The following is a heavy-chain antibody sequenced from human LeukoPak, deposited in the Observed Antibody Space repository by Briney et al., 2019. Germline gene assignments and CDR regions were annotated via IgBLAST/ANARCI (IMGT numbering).Heavy chain of an antibody. CDR3: ARDRCYDFWSGYCAVDY. V-gene: IGHV3-23*01. J-gene: IGHJ4*02. CDR2: ISGSGGST. D-gene: IGHD3-3*01. Sequence: GGSLRLSCAASGFTFSSYAMSWVRQAPGKGLDWVSAISGSGGSTYYADSVKGRFTISRDNAKNSLYLQMNSLRAEDTAVYYCARDRCYDFWSGYCAVDYWGQGTLVTVSS. CDR1: GFTFSSYA.